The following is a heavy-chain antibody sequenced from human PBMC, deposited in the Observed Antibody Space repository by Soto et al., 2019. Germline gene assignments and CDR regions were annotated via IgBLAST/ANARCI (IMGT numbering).Heavy chain of an antibody. Sequence: QVQLQESGPGPVKPSQTLSLTCTVSGGSISSGGYYWSWIRQHPGKGLEWIGYIYYSGSTYYNPSLKSRVTISVDTSKNQFSLKLSSVTAADTAVYYCARMYYYDSSGYYLGGAFDTWGQGTMVTVSS. V-gene: IGHV4-31*03. CDR3: ARMYYYDSSGYYLGGAFDT. CDR2: IYYSGST. D-gene: IGHD3-22*01. J-gene: IGHJ3*02. CDR1: GGSISSGGYY.